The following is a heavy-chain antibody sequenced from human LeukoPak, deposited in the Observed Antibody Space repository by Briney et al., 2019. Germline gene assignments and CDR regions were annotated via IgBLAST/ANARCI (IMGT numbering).Heavy chain of an antibody. J-gene: IGHJ3*02. D-gene: IGHD3-16*01. Sequence: SETLSLTCTVSGGSSSSGSYYWSWIRQPAGKGLEWIGRIYTSGSTYYDPSLKSRITISVDTSKNQFSLKLSSVTAAETAVYNCARHGHLGDAFDIWGQGTMVTVSS. CDR2: IYTSGST. CDR3: ARHGHLGDAFDI. CDR1: GGSSSSGSYY. V-gene: IGHV4-61*02.